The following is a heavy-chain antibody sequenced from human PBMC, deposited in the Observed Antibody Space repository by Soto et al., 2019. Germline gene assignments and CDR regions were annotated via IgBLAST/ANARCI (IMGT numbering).Heavy chain of an antibody. V-gene: IGHV1-2*04. CDR3: ARSNYDGSGYDVVCGMDV. CDR2: INPNSGGT. Sequence: GASAKPCSEECGFAFTCYYMRWVRHATRQGLEWMGWINPNSGGTNYAQKFQGWVTMTRDTSIRTAYMELSRLRSDDTAVYYCARSNYDGSGYDVVCGMDVWRHGTTVPVTS. D-gene: IGHD3-22*01. CDR1: GFAFTCYY. J-gene: IGHJ6*02.